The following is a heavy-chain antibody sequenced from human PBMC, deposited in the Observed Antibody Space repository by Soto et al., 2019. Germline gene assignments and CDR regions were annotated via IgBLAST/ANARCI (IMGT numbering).Heavy chain of an antibody. Sequence: SEKVSWKPSVYPLTRYYMHWVRQAPGQGLEWMGWINPNSGGTNYSQKFHGRVTMTRDTSISTAYMELSRLRSDDTAVYYCARDRVFDYWGQGTLVTVSS. V-gene: IGHV1-2*02. CDR1: VYPLTRYY. J-gene: IGHJ4*02. CDR2: INPNSGGT. CDR3: ARDRVFDY.